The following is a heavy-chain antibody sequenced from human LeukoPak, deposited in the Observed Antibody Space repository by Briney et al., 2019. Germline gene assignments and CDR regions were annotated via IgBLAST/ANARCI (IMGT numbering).Heavy chain of an antibody. Sequence: GESLKISCKSSGYSYTSYWIGWVRQMPGKGLEWMGIIYPGDSDTRYSRSFQGQVTISADKSLRTAYLQWRSLKASDTGIYFCARLGGPHSPFDNWGQGARVIVSS. D-gene: IGHD2-15*01. V-gene: IGHV5-51*01. CDR1: GYSYTSYW. CDR3: ARLGGPHSPFDN. CDR2: IYPGDSDT. J-gene: IGHJ4*02.